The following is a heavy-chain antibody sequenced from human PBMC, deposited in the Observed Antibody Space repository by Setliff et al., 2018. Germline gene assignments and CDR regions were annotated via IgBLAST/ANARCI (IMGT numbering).Heavy chain of an antibody. D-gene: IGHD3-3*01. V-gene: IGHV1-46*01. Sequence: ASVKVSCKASGYTFTSYYMHWVRQAPGQGLEWMGIINPSGGSTSYAQKFQGRVTMTRDTSTSTVYMELSSLRSEDTAVYCCASRATYYNFWSGYYLYWGQGTLVTVSS. CDR3: ASRATYYNFWSGYYLY. CDR2: INPSGGST. J-gene: IGHJ4*02. CDR1: GYTFTSYY.